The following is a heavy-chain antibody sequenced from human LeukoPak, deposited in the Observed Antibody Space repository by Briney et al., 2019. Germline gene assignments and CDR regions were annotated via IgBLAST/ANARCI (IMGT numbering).Heavy chain of an antibody. CDR1: GGSISSGGYY. CDR2: IYHSGST. CDR3: ARRSIRGNDY. J-gene: IGHJ4*02. D-gene: IGHD4-23*01. V-gene: IGHV4-30-2*01. Sequence: SETLSLTCTVSGGSISSGGYYWSWIRQPPGTGLEWIGYIYHSGSTYYNPSLKSRVTISVDRSKNQFSLKLSSVTAADTAVYYCARRSIRGNDYWGQGTLVTVSS.